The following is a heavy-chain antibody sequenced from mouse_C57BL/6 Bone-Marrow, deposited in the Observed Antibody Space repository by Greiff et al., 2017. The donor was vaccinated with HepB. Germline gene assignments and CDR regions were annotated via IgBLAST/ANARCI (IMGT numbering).Heavy chain of an antibody. D-gene: IGHD1-1*01. CDR3: TLPYYYGSSYYFDY. J-gene: IGHJ2*01. CDR1: GFTFSDAW. V-gene: IGHV6-6*01. Sequence: EVQGVESGGGLVQPGGSMKLSCAASGFTFSDAWMDWVRQSPEKGLEWVAEIRNKANNHATYYAESVKGRFTISRDDSKSSVYLQMNSLRAEDTGIYYCTLPYYYGSSYYFDYWGQGTTLTVSS. CDR2: IRNKANNHAT.